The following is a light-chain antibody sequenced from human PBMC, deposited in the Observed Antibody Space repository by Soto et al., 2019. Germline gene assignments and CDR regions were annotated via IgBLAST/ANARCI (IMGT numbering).Light chain of an antibody. Sequence: LTQPGSVSGSPGQSVTISCTGTSSDVGGYNYVSWYQQHPGKAPKLMIYDVSKRPSGVPDRFSGSKSGNTASLTISGHQAEDEADYYCCSYAGSSYVFGTGTKVTVL. V-gene: IGLV2-11*01. CDR1: SSDVGGYNY. J-gene: IGLJ1*01. CDR2: DVS. CDR3: CSYAGSSYV.